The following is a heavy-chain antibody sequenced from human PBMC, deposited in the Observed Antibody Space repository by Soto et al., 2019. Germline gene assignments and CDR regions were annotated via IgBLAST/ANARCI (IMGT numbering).Heavy chain of an antibody. CDR1: GFTFSSYG. CDR2: MSYDGSNT. V-gene: IGHV3-30*18. Sequence: QVQLVESGGGVVQPGRSLRLSCAASGFTFSSYGMHWVRQAPGKGLEWVAVMSYDGSNTYYADSVKGRFTSSRDNSKNTPHLQMNGVRADDTAVYYCAKEGGGMVLVPTGMDVWGQGTTVTVSS. CDR3: AKEGGGMVLVPTGMDV. J-gene: IGHJ6*02. D-gene: IGHD2-2*01.